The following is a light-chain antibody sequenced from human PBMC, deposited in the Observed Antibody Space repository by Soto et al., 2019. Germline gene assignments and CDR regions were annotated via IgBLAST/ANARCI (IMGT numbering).Light chain of an antibody. CDR1: QSISSW. CDR3: QHYNSYSEA. CDR2: DAS. Sequence: DIQMTQSPSTLSASLGDRVTITCRASQSISSWLAWYQQKPGKAPKLLIYDASSLESGVPSRFSVSGSGTEFTLTLSRLKNDDFATYYCQHYNSYSEAFGQGTKVDIK. V-gene: IGKV1-5*01. J-gene: IGKJ1*01.